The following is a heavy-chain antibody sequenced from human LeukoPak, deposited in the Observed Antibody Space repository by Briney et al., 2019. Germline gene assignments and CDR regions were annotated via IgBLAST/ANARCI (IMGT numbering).Heavy chain of an antibody. D-gene: IGHD5-18*01. CDR3: AKGRGYGYLPDAFDI. V-gene: IGHV3-23*01. J-gene: IGHJ3*02. CDR2: ISGSGGST. CDR1: GFTFSSYA. Sequence: PGGSLRLSCAASGFTFSSYAMSWVRQAPGKGLEWVSAISGSGGSTYYADSVKGRFTISRDNSKSTLYLQMNSLRAEDTAVYYCAKGRGYGYLPDAFDIWGQGTMVTVSS.